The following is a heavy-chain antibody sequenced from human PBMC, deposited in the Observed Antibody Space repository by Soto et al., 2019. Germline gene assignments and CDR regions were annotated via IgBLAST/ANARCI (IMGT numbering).Heavy chain of an antibody. CDR3: ARDSSSTPLDWFDP. CDR1: GYTFTSYG. Sequence: GASVKVSCKASGYTFTSYGISWVRQAPGQGLEWMGWISAYNGNTNYAQKLQGRVTMTTDTSTSTAYMEPRSLRSDDTAVYYCARDSSSTPLDWFDPWGQGTLVTVSS. J-gene: IGHJ5*02. CDR2: ISAYNGNT. V-gene: IGHV1-18*01. D-gene: IGHD6-13*01.